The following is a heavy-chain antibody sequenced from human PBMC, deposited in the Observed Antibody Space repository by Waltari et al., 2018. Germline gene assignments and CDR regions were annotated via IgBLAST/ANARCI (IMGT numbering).Heavy chain of an antibody. J-gene: IGHJ4*02. CDR3: AKQQGWELFEYFFDY. D-gene: IGHD1-26*01. Sequence: EVQLVESGGGLVQPGGYLKLSCKVSGFNFNKFAVSWVHQDPGKGLEWVSTIGSGGDIYYGDSVKGRFFISRDNSKNTLYLQMNSLRVEDTAVYYCAKQQGWELFEYFFDYWGQGTLVSVS. V-gene: IGHV3-23*04. CDR2: IGSGGDI. CDR1: GFNFNKFA.